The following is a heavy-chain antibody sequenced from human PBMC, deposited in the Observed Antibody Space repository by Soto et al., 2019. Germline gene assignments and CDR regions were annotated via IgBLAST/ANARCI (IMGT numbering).Heavy chain of an antibody. CDR3: ARLLDSRGFDY. D-gene: IGHD3-10*01. CDR1: GGSISSSSYY. J-gene: IGHJ4*02. CDR2: IYYSGST. V-gene: IGHV4-39*01. Sequence: NPSETLSLTCTVSGGSISSSSYYWGWIRQPPGKGLEWIGSIYYSGSTYYNPSLKSRVTISVDTSKNQFSLKLSSVTATDTAVYYCARLLDSRGFDYWGQGTLVTVSS.